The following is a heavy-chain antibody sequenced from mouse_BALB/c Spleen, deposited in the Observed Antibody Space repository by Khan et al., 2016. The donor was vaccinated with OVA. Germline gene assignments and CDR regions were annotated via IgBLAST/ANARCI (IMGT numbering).Heavy chain of an antibody. Sequence: VQLQQPGPELVKPGASVRMSCKASGYTFTDYYMKWMKQSHGKSLEWIGDINPNNGDTFYNQKFKGKATLTVDKSFSTAYMQLNSLTSEDSAVYYCARGLFDVWGAGTTVTVSS. CDR3: ARGLFDV. V-gene: IGHV1-26*01. J-gene: IGHJ1*01. CDR1: GYTFTDYY. CDR2: INPNNGDT.